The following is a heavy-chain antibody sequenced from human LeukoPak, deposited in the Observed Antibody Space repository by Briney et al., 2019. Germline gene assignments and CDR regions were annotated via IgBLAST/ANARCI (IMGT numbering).Heavy chain of an antibody. D-gene: IGHD3-22*01. J-gene: IGHJ5*02. CDR2: IRYDGSNK. CDR3: AKDRPYYDSSGYYSNWFDP. Sequence: GGSLRLSCAASGFTFSSYGMHWVRQAPGKGLEWVAFIRYDGSNKYYADSVKGRFTISRDNSKNTLYLQMNSLRAEDTAVYYCAKDRPYYDSSGYYSNWFDPWGQGTLVTVSS. CDR1: GFTFSSYG. V-gene: IGHV3-30*02.